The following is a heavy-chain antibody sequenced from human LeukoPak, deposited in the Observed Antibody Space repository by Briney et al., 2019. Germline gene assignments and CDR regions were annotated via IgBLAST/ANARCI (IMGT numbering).Heavy chain of an antibody. J-gene: IGHJ6*02. CDR1: RFTFSSYA. CDR3: AQGGMPATSYYSNYNMDV. CDR2: ISSSGGST. V-gene: IGHV3-23*01. D-gene: IGHD1-26*01. Sequence: GGSLRLSCAASRFTFSSYAMNWVRQAPGTGLEWVSAISSSGGSTYYADSVKGRFTISRDNSKNTLYLQMNSLRAEDTAVYYCAQGGMPATSYYSNYNMDVWGQGTTVTVSS.